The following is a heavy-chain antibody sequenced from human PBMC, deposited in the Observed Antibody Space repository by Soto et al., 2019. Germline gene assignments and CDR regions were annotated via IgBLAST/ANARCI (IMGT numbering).Heavy chain of an antibody. D-gene: IGHD2-2*01. CDR3: AREDSIIIPAVSDF. V-gene: IGHV3-21*01. CDR1: GFAFNNYG. J-gene: IGHJ4*02. CDR2: ISKSDYT. Sequence: PGGSMRLSCKVSGFAFNNYGINWVRQAPGQGLEWVSSISKSDYTYYSDSVKGRFTISRDNAKNSVSLQMNTLRVEDTAVYYCAREDSIIIPAVSDFWGQGTLVTVSS.